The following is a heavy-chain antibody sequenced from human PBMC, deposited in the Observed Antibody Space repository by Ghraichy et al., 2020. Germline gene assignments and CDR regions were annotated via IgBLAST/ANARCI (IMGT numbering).Heavy chain of an antibody. CDR2: ISGSGGST. J-gene: IGHJ5*02. CDR1: GFTFSSYA. Sequence: GGSLRLSCAASGFTFSSYAMSWVRQAPGKGLEWVSAISGSGGSTYYADSVKGRFTISRDNSKNTLYLQMNSLRAEDTAVYYCAKDPTYYYGSGSNIAGTQVMIHNWFDPWGQGTLVTVSS. D-gene: IGHD3-10*01. CDR3: AKDPTYYYGSGSNIAGTQVMIHNWFDP. V-gene: IGHV3-23*01.